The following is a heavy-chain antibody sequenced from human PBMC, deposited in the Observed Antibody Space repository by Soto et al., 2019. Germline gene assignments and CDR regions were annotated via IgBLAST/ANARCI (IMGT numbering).Heavy chain of an antibody. CDR2: IYTSGST. J-gene: IGHJ4*02. D-gene: IGHD1-1*01. CDR1: GGSISSYY. Sequence: SETLSLTCTVSGGSISSYYWSWIRQPAGKGLEWIGRIYTSGSTNYNPSLKSRVTMSVDTSKNQFSLKLSSVTAADTAVYYCARGSPYNWNDGYFFDYWGQGTLVTVSS. V-gene: IGHV4-4*07. CDR3: ARGSPYNWNDGYFFDY.